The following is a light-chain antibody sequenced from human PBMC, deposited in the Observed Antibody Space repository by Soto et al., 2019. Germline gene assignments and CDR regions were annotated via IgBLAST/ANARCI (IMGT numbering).Light chain of an antibody. CDR1: QSINTW. Sequence: DIQMTQSPSTLSASIGDRVTITCRASQSINTWLAWYQQKPGKAPKLLIYDASSLENVVPSRFSGSGSGTEFTLTISSLQPDDFATYYCQQYNNYSGTFGQGTKVEIK. V-gene: IGKV1-5*01. CDR3: QQYNNYSGT. J-gene: IGKJ1*01. CDR2: DAS.